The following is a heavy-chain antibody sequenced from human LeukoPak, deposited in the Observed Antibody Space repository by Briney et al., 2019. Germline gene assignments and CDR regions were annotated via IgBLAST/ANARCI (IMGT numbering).Heavy chain of an antibody. J-gene: IGHJ4*02. CDR3: ARAPPYYDSSGYGLEFDY. Sequence: GGSLRLSCAASGFTVSSNYMSWVRQAPGKGLEWVSVIYSGGSTYYADSVKGRFTISRDNSKNTLYPQMNSLRAEDTAVYYCARAPPYYDSSGYGLEFDYWGQGTLVTVSS. CDR1: GFTVSSNY. CDR2: IYSGGST. V-gene: IGHV3-66*01. D-gene: IGHD3-22*01.